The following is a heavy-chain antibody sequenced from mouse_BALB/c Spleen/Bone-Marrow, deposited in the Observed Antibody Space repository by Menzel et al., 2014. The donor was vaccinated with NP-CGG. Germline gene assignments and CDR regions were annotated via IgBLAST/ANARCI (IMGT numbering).Heavy chain of an antibody. CDR2: SNPNNGDT. Sequence: VQLKESGPEMVKPGTSVKMSCKASGYTFTDNFMNLVKQNNGKSLEWSGDSNPNNGDTIYNQKFKGKATLTVDKSSSTAYMQLNSLTSEDSAVYYCTRRSTMTTFAYWGQGTLVTVSA. CDR1: GYTFTDNF. CDR3: TRRSTMTTFAY. V-gene: IGHV1-19*01. D-gene: IGHD2-4*01. J-gene: IGHJ3*01.